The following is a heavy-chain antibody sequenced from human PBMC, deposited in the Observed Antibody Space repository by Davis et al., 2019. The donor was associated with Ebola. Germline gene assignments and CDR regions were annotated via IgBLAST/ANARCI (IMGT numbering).Heavy chain of an antibody. CDR2: INPNSGGT. CDR1: GYTFTGYY. D-gene: IGHD2-2*01. CDR3: ARVCSSTSCHPEFGDY. V-gene: IGHV1-2*02. Sequence: ASVKVSCKASGYTFTGYYMHWVRQAPGQGLEWMGWINPNSGGTNYAQKFQGRVTMTRDTSISTAYMELSRLRSEDTAVYYCARVCSSTSCHPEFGDYWGQGTLVTVSS. J-gene: IGHJ4*02.